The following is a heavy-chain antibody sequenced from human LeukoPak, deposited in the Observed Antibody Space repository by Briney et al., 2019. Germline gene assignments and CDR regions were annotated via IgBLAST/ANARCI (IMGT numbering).Heavy chain of an antibody. CDR3: ARQDCSGGSCYGDC. D-gene: IGHD2-15*01. V-gene: IGHV4-39*01. CDR2: IYYSGST. Sequence: KPSETLSLTCTVSGGSISSSSYYWGWIRQPPGKGLEWIGSIYYSGSTYYNPSLKSRVTISVDTSKNQFSLKLSSVTAADTAVYYCARQDCSGGSCYGDCWGQGTLVTVSS. J-gene: IGHJ4*02. CDR1: GGSISSSSYY.